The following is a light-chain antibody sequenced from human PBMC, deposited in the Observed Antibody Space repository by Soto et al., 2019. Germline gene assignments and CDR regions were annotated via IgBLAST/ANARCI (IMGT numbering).Light chain of an antibody. Sequence: EIVLTQSPGTLSLSPGERATLYCRASEFLSSSYLVWYQQKPGQAPRLLIYAASRRATGIPDRFSGSGSATEYTLTINTLEPEDFAVYYCQQQGTFGQGTKLEFK. CDR3: QQQGT. CDR1: EFLSSSY. CDR2: AAS. V-gene: IGKV3-20*01. J-gene: IGKJ2*01.